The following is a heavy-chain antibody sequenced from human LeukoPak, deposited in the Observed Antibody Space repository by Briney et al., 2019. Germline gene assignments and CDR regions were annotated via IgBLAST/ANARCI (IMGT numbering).Heavy chain of an antibody. CDR1: GFTFSSYA. Sequence: PGGSLRLSCAASGFTFSSYAMHWVRQAPGKGLEWVAVISYDGSNKYYAGSVKGRFTISRDNSKNTLYLQMNSLRAEDTAVYYCARFTNSRSVDYWGQGTLVTVSS. CDR2: ISYDGSNK. CDR3: ARFTNSRSVDY. D-gene: IGHD4-23*01. J-gene: IGHJ4*02. V-gene: IGHV3-30*01.